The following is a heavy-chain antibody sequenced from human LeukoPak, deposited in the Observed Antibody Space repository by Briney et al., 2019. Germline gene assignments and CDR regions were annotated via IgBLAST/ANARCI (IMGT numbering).Heavy chain of an antibody. CDR1: GYTFTSYG. Sequence: ASVKVSCKASGYTFTSYGISWVRQAPGQGLEWMGWISAYNGNTNYAQKLQGRVIMTTDTSTSTAYMELRSLRSDDTVVYYCARGPKYSSGWDYDYWGQRTLVTVSS. CDR3: ARGPKYSSGWDYDY. J-gene: IGHJ4*02. V-gene: IGHV1-18*01. D-gene: IGHD6-19*01. CDR2: ISAYNGNT.